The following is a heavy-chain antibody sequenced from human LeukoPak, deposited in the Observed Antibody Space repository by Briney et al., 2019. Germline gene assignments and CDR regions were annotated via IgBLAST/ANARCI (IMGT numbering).Heavy chain of an antibody. J-gene: IGHJ6*02. CDR3: ARDVRVEPGGYYYGMDV. CDR2: ISYDGSNK. CDR1: GFTFSSYA. V-gene: IGHV3-30*04. D-gene: IGHD1-26*01. Sequence: PGRSLRLSCAASGFTFSSYAMHWVRQAPGKGLEWVAVISYDGSNKYYADSVKGRFTTSRDNSKNTLYLQMNSLRAEDTAVYYCARDVRVEPGGYYYGMDVWGQGTTVTVSS.